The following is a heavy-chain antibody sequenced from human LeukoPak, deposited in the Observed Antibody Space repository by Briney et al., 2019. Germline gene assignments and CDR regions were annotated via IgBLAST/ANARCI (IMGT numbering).Heavy chain of an antibody. Sequence: GGSLRLSCAASGFTFNSYGMHWVRQAPGKGLEWVAVISYDGSNKYYADSVKGRFTISRDNSKNTLYLQMNSLRAEDTAVYYCAKDIGNYNWHFDFWGRGTLVTVSS. J-gene: IGHJ2*01. CDR3: AKDIGNYNWHFDF. V-gene: IGHV3-30*18. D-gene: IGHD4-11*01. CDR1: GFTFNSYG. CDR2: ISYDGSNK.